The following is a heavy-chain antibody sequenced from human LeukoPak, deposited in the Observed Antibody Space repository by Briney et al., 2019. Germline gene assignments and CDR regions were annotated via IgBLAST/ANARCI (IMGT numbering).Heavy chain of an antibody. D-gene: IGHD5-18*01. CDR3: ARESQDTFDPDY. V-gene: IGHV1-69*04. Sequence: GSSVKVSCKASGGTFSSYAISWVRQAPGQGLEWMGRIIPILGIANYAQKFQGRVTITADKSTSTAYMELSSLRSEDTAVYYCARESQDTFDPDYWGQGTLVTVSS. CDR1: GGTFSSYA. CDR2: IIPILGIA. J-gene: IGHJ4*02.